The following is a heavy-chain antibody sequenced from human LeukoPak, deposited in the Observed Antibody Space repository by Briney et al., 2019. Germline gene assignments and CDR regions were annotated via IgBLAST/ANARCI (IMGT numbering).Heavy chain of an antibody. J-gene: IGHJ4*02. CDR1: GFTFSSYA. CDR2: ISYDGSNK. V-gene: IGHV3-30-3*01. CDR3: ARADCSSTSCSPGY. D-gene: IGHD2-2*01. Sequence: GGSLRLSCAASGFTFSSYAMHWVRQAPGKGLEWVAVISYDGSNKYYADSVKGRFTISRDNSKNTLYLQMNSLRAEDTAVYYCARADCSSTSCSPGYWGQGTLVTVSS.